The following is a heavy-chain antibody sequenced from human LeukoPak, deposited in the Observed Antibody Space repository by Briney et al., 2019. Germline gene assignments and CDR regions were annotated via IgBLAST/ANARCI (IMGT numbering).Heavy chain of an antibody. CDR1: GFTFSSYA. Sequence: GRSLRLPCAASGFTFSSYAMHWVRQAPGKGLEWVAVISYDGSNKYYADSVKGRFTISRDNSKNTLYLQMNSLRAEDTAVYYCARDPMTTVTPAAFDIWGQGTMVTVSS. D-gene: IGHD4-17*01. CDR2: ISYDGSNK. V-gene: IGHV3-30-3*01. CDR3: ARDPMTTVTPAAFDI. J-gene: IGHJ3*02.